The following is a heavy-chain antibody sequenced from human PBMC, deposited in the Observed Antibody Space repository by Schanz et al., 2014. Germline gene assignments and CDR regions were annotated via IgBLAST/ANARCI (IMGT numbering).Heavy chain of an antibody. J-gene: IGHJ4*02. CDR1: GFTFSGSV. V-gene: IGHV3-30*04. CDR2: ISYDGSHK. CDR3: ARAQEHNTDYTSSRLFDY. Sequence: VQLVESGGGLVQPGGSLRLSCVASGFTFSGSVMHWVRQAPGKGLEWVAVISYDGSHKYYADSVKGRFTVSRDNSKNTLYLQMNSLRAEDTAVYYCARAQEHNTDYTSSRLFDYWGQGTLVTVSS. D-gene: IGHD6-13*01.